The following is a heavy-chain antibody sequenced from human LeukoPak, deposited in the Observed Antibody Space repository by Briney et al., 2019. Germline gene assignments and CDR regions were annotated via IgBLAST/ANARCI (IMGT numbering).Heavy chain of an antibody. J-gene: IGHJ5*02. CDR2: IIPIFGTA. D-gene: IGHD3-16*01. CDR1: GGTFSSYA. CDR3: ATAHLGVPTSNWFDP. V-gene: IGHV1-69*13. Sequence: SVKVSCKASGGTFSSYAISWVRQAPGQGLEWMGGIIPIFGTANYAQKFQGRVTITADESTSTAYMELSSLRSEDTAVYYCATAHLGVPTSNWFDPWGQGTLVTVSS.